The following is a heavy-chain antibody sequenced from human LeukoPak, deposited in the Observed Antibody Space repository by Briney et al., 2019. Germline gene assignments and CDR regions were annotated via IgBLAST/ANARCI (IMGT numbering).Heavy chain of an antibody. V-gene: IGHV4-30-2*01. Sequence: SQTLSLTSAVSGGSISSGGYSWSWIRQPPGKGLEWIGYIYHSGSTYYNPSLKSRVTISVDRSKNQFSLKLSSVTAADTAVYYCARGSDFWSGYRLDYWGQGTLVTVSS. CDR1: GGSISSGGYS. CDR2: IYHSGST. CDR3: ARGSDFWSGYRLDY. J-gene: IGHJ4*02. D-gene: IGHD3-3*01.